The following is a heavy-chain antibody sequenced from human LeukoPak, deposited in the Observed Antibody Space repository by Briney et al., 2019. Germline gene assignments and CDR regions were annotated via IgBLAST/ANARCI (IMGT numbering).Heavy chain of an antibody. J-gene: IGHJ4*02. CDR3: AREKFGVSFDS. CDR2: TSPYNGHT. V-gene: IGHV1-18*01. CDR1: GYTFTSYG. Sequence: ASVKVSCKVSGYTFTSYGISWARQAPGQGLEWMGWTSPYNGHTNYAQPFQGRVTMTTDTSTNSGYMELRSLRSDDTAMYYCAREKFGVSFDSWGQGTLVTVSS. D-gene: IGHD3-10*01.